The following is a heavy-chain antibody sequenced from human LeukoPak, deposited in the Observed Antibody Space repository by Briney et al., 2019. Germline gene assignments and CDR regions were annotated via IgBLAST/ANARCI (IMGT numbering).Heavy chain of an antibody. CDR2: INTNTGNP. J-gene: IGHJ4*02. CDR1: GYTFTNYG. V-gene: IGHV7-4-1*02. CDR3: ARGQDYFDSSGYFPVVRH. D-gene: IGHD3-22*01. Sequence: ASVKVSCKASGYTFTNYGLNWVRQAPGQGLEWMGWINTNTGNPTYVQGFTGRFVFSLDTSVSTAYLQINTLKTEDTAVYYCARGQDYFDSSGYFPVVRHWGQGTLVTVSS.